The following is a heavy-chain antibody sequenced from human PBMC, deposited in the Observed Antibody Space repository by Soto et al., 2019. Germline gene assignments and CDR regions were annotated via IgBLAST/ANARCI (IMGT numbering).Heavy chain of an antibody. CDR1: GFTFSSYA. Sequence: EVQLLESGGGLVQPGGSLRLSCAASGFTFSSYAMSWVRQAPGRGLEWVSGISGSGGSTYYADSVKGLFIISRDNSNNILYLETSSVRAEDTALYYCAKDRGEGAVAVPYYFDYWGQGTLVTVSS. V-gene: IGHV3-23*01. CDR3: AKDRGEGAVAVPYYFDY. J-gene: IGHJ4*02. D-gene: IGHD6-19*01. CDR2: ISGSGGST.